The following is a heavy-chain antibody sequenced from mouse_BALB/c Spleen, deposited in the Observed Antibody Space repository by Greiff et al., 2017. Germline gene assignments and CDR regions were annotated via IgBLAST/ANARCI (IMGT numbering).Heavy chain of an antibody. CDR2: IDPENGNT. V-gene: IGHV14-1*02. CDR3: AATVVAPYAMDY. D-gene: IGHD1-1*01. Sequence: EVKLVESGAELVRPGALVKLSCKASGFDFKDYYMHWVKQRPEQGLEWIGWIDPENGNTIYDPKFQGKASITADTSSNTAYLQLSSLTSEDTAVYYCAATVVAPYAMDYWGQGTSVTVSS. CDR1: GFDFKDYY. J-gene: IGHJ4*01.